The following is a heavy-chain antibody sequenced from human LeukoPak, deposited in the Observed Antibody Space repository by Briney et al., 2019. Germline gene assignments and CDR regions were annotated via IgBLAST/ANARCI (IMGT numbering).Heavy chain of an antibody. Sequence: GASVKVSCKASEYTVTGYYMHWVRQAPGQGLEWMGWMHPNGGGTNYAQKFQGRVTMTRDTSISTAFMELSRLRSDDTAVYYCFAYDSDTSLDYWGQGTLVSVSS. D-gene: IGHD3-22*01. V-gene: IGHV1-2*02. CDR2: MHPNGGGT. CDR1: EYTVTGYY. J-gene: IGHJ4*02. CDR3: FAYDSDTSLDY.